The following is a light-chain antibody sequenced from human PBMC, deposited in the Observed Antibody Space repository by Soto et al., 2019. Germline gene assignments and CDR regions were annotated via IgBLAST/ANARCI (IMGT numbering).Light chain of an antibody. Sequence: QPVLTQPPSASGSPGQSGTISCTGTSSDLGGHNYVSWYQQHPGKAPKLMIYEVSKRPSGVPDRFSGSKSGNTASLTVSGLQAEDEADYYCSSYAGSNNLGVFGTGTKVTVL. CDR3: SSYAGSNNLGV. J-gene: IGLJ1*01. V-gene: IGLV2-8*01. CDR1: SSDLGGHNY. CDR2: EVS.